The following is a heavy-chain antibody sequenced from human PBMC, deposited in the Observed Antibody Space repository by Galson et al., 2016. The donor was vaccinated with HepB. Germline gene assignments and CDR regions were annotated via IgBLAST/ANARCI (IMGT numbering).Heavy chain of an antibody. V-gene: IGHV4/OR15-8*01. CDR3: ARVKLGPTRAKFDT. CDR2: LYETGTA. J-gene: IGHJ4*02. Sequence: SETLSLTCVVSGGSINSSDWWSWVRQSPEKGLEWIGELYETGTANHNPSLTRRLTLSVDKSKNQFSLELSDVTAADTAIYYCARVKLGPTRAKFDTWGQGTLVTVSS. CDR1: GGSINSSDW. D-gene: IGHD1-26*01.